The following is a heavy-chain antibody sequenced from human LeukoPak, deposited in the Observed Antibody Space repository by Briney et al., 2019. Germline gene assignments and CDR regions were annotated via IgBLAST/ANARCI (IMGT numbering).Heavy chain of an antibody. V-gene: IGHV1-2*02. J-gene: IGHJ4*02. Sequence: ASVKVSCKASGYTFTTYGISWVRQAPGQGLEWMGWINPNSGGTNYAQKFQGRVTMTRDTSISTAYMELSRLRSDDTAVYYCAIVPRTNWFDYYFDYWGQGTLVTVSS. D-gene: IGHD1-1*01. CDR1: GYTFTTYG. CDR3: AIVPRTNWFDYYFDY. CDR2: INPNSGGT.